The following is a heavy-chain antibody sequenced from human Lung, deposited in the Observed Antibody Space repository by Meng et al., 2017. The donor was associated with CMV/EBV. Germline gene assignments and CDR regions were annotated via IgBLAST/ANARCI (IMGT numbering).Heavy chain of an antibody. CDR1: GYTFSDYY. D-gene: IGHD3-22*01. Sequence: ASVKVSCKVSGYTFSDYYMHWVRQAPGQGLEWMGWINPNSGGTNYAQKFRGRVTMTRDTSISTAYMELSRLRSDDTAVYYCAREDYHDSTSYQDFDYWGQGTLVTVSS. CDR3: AREDYHDSTSYQDFDY. CDR2: INPNSGGT. V-gene: IGHV1-2*02. J-gene: IGHJ4*02.